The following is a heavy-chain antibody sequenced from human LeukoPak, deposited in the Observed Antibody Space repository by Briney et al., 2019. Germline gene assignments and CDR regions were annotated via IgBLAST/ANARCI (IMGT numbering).Heavy chain of an antibody. CDR1: GGSISSYY. Sequence: PSETLSLTCTVSGGSISSYYWSWIRQPPGKGLEWIGYIYYSGTTNYNPSLKSRVTISVDTSKNQFSLKLSSVTAADTAVYYCARSGTYCSSTSCYPHYYYYYGMDVWGQGTTVTVSS. CDR3: ARSGTYCSSTSCYPHYYYYYGMDV. CDR2: IYYSGTT. V-gene: IGHV4-59*01. D-gene: IGHD2-2*01. J-gene: IGHJ6*02.